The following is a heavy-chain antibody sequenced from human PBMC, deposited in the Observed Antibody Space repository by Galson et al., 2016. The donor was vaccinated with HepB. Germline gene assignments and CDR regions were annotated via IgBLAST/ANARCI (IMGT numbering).Heavy chain of an antibody. D-gene: IGHD1-14*01. V-gene: IGHV5-51*01. CDR1: GYNFPTYW. CDR2: IYPADSQV. Sequence: QSGAEVKKPGESLKISCKGSGYNFPTYWIGWVRQMPGKGLEWMGIIYPADSQVKYSPSYEGQVTISADKSTSSAYVQWISLKASETGVDSRVGWGEPFGPENWGQGTQATVSS. CDR3: VGWGEPFGPEN. J-gene: IGHJ4*02.